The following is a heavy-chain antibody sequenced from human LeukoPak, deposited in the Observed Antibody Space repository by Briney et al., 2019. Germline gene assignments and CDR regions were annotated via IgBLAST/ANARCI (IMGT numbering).Heavy chain of an antibody. J-gene: IGHJ3*02. V-gene: IGHV1-2*06. CDR3: ARGMATANDAFDI. D-gene: IGHD5-24*01. CDR1: GYTFTGYY. CDR2: INPYSGGT. Sequence: ASVTVSCTASGYTFTGYYMHWVRQAPGQGLEWMGRINPYSGGTNYAQKFQGGVTMTRDTSISTAYMELSRLRSDDTAVYYCARGMATANDAFDIWGQGTMVTVSS.